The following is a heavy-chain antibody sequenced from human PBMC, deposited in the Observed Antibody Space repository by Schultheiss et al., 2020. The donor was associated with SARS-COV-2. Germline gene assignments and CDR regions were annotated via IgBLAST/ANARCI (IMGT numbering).Heavy chain of an antibody. J-gene: IGHJ5*02. V-gene: IGHV4-59*12. CDR2: IYYSGST. CDR1: GGSISSYY. CDR3: ARGGDDYGDYFWFDP. Sequence: SETLSLTCTVSGGSISSYYWSWIRQPPGKGLEWIGYIYYSGSTNYNPSLKSRVTISVDTPKNQFSLKLSSVTAADTAVYYCARGGDDYGDYFWFDPWGQGTLVTVSS. D-gene: IGHD4-17*01.